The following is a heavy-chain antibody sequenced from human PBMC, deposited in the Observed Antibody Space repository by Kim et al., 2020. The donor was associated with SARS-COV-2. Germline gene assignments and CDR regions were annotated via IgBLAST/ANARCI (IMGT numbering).Heavy chain of an antibody. J-gene: IGHJ4*02. CDR1: GYSFTSYW. D-gene: IGHD1-26*01. CDR3: ERSGSSRGVLRDY. Sequence: GESLKISCKGSGYSFTSYWIGWVRQMPGKGLEWMGIIYPGDSDTRYSPSFQGQVTISADKSISTAYLQWSSLKASDTAMYYCERSGSSRGVLRDYWGQGTLVTVSS. CDR2: IYPGDSDT. V-gene: IGHV5-51*01.